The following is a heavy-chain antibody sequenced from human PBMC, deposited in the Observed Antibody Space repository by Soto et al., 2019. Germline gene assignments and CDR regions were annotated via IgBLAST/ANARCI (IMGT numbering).Heavy chain of an antibody. J-gene: IGHJ4*02. CDR2: ISGSGGST. Sequence: GGSLRLSCAASGFTFSSYAMSWVRQAPGKGLEWVSAISGSGGSTCYADSVKGRFTISRDNSKNTLYLQMNSLRAEDTAVYYCAGTYDSSGYSGYWGQGTLVTVSS. CDR3: AGTYDSSGYSGY. D-gene: IGHD3-22*01. CDR1: GFTFSSYA. V-gene: IGHV3-23*01.